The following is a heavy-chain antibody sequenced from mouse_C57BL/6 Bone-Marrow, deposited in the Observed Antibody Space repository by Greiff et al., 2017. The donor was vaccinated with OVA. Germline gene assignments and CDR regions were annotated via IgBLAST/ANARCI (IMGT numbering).Heavy chain of an antibody. CDR1: GFSLTSYG. Sequence: QVQLQQSGPGLVQPSQSLSITCTVSGFSLTSYGVHWVRQSPGKGLEWLGVIWSGGSTDYNAAFISRLSISKDNSKSQVFFKMNSRQADDTAIYYCARLYYGYEGFADWGQGTLVTVSA. D-gene: IGHD2-2*01. CDR3: ARLYYGYEGFAD. V-gene: IGHV2-2*01. CDR2: IWSGGST. J-gene: IGHJ3*01.